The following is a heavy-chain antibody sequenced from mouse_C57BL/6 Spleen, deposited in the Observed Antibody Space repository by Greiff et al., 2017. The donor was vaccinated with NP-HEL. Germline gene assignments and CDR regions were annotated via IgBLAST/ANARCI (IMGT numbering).Heavy chain of an antibody. Sequence: EVKVVESGGGLVKPGGSLKLSCAASGFTFSSYAMSWVRQTPEKRLEWVATISDGGSYTYYPDNVKGRFTISRDNAKNNLYLQMSHLKSEDTAMYYCARVGDYDAFDYWGQGTTLTVSS. V-gene: IGHV5-4*03. CDR2: ISDGGSYT. CDR3: ARVGDYDAFDY. CDR1: GFTFSSYA. J-gene: IGHJ2*01. D-gene: IGHD2-4*01.